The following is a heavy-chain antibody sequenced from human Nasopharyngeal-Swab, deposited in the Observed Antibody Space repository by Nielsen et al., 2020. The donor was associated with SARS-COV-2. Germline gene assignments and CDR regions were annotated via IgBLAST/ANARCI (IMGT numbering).Heavy chain of an antibody. J-gene: IGHJ6*02. D-gene: IGHD3-22*01. V-gene: IGHV3-11*05. Sequence: RQAPGKGLEWVSYISNSGSSTNYADSVRGRFTISRDNAKNSLYLQMNSLRAEDTAVYYCAKDYYDSSGYRAFYGMDVWGQGTTVTVSS. CDR2: ISNSGSST. CDR3: AKDYYDSSGYRAFYGMDV.